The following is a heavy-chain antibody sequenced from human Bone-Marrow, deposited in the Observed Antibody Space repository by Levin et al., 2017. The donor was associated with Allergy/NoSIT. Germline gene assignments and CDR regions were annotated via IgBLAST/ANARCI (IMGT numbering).Heavy chain of an antibody. CDR1: GYTFTGYY. J-gene: IGHJ4*02. D-gene: IGHD2-15*01. CDR3: ARAGNYCTGSSCYYFDS. Sequence: GESLKISCKASGYTFTGYYMHWVRQAPGQGLEWMGRINSNSGGTNYAQKFQGRVTMTRDTSISTAYMELSRLRSDDTAVYYCARAGNYCTGSSCYYFDSWGQGTLVTVSS. CDR2: INSNSGGT. V-gene: IGHV1-2*06.